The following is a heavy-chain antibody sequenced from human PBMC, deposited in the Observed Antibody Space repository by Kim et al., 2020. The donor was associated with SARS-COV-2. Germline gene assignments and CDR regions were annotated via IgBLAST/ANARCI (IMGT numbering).Heavy chain of an antibody. V-gene: IGHV4-59*08. Sequence: SETLSLTCTVSGGSISSYYWSWIRQPPGKGLEWIGYIYYSGSTNYNPSLKSRVTISVDTSKNQFSLKLSSVTAADTAVYYCARLKVEMATIRLAGYYYGMDVWGQGTTVTVSS. D-gene: IGHD5-12*01. CDR2: IYYSGST. CDR1: GGSISSYY. CDR3: ARLKVEMATIRLAGYYYGMDV. J-gene: IGHJ6*02.